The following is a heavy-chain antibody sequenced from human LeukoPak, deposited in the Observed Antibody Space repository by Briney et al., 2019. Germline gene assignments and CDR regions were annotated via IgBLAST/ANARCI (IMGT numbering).Heavy chain of an antibody. CDR1: GYTFTSYY. D-gene: IGHD2-15*01. CDR3: ARRSVVVSAAGDDAFDI. Sequence: ASVKVSCKASGYTFTSYYMHWVRQAPGQGLEWMGIINPSGGSTSYAQKFQGRVTMTRDTSTSTVYMELSSLRYDDTAVYYCARRSVVVSAAGDDAFDIWGQGTMVTVSS. V-gene: IGHV1-46*01. CDR2: INPSGGST. J-gene: IGHJ3*02.